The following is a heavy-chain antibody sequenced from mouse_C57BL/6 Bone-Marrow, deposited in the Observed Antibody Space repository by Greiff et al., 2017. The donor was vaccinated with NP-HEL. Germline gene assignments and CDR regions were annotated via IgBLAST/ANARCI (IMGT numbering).Heavy chain of an antibody. CDR3: ARESYYGSSYWYFDV. J-gene: IGHJ1*03. Sequence: QVQLKQPGAELVMPGASVKLSCKASGYTFTSYWMHWVKQRPGQGLEWIGEIDPSDSYTNYNQKFKGKSTLTVDKSSSTAYMQLSSLTSEDSAVYYCARESYYGSSYWYFDVWGTGTTVTVSS. CDR2: IDPSDSYT. CDR1: GYTFTSYW. V-gene: IGHV1-69*01. D-gene: IGHD1-1*01.